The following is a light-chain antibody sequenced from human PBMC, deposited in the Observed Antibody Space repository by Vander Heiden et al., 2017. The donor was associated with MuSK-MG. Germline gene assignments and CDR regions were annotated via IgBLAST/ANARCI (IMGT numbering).Light chain of an antibody. CDR3: HQEGSSLIT. CDR1: QTVKYDY. J-gene: IGKJ5*01. Sequence: IVFTQSPGSLSLSPGERATRSCRASQTVKYDYLAWYQQKPGQAPRLLIYGTSHRATGIPDRFSGSRSGTDFTLTISRLEPEDFAVYYWHQEGSSLITLGQGTPMDIK. V-gene: IGKV3-20*01. CDR2: GTS.